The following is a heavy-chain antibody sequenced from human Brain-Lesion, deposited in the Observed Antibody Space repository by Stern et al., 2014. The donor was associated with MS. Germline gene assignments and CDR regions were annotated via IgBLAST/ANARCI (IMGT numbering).Heavy chain of an antibody. J-gene: IGHJ4*02. CDR1: GGSISSSTYY. CDR3: ARHDSVPRPSQLYSARDRGPGYFDY. CDR2: IYYSGFT. D-gene: IGHD1-26*01. V-gene: IGHV4-39*01. Sequence: VQLVESGPGLVKPSETLSLTCTVSGGSISSSTYYWAWIRKPPGKGLEWIGNIYYSGFTYYNPSLKSRVTISVDMSKNQFSLKLSSVTAADTAIYYCARHDSVPRPSQLYSARDRGPGYFDYWGQGTLVTVSS.